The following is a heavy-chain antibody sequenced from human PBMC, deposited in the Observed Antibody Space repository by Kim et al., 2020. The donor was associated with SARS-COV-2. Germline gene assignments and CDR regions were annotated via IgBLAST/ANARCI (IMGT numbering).Heavy chain of an antibody. V-gene: IGHV4-39*07. Sequence: SETLSLTCTVSGGSISSSSYYWGWIRQPPGKGLEWIGSIYYSGSTYYNPSLKSRVTISVDTSKNQFSLKLSSVTAADTAVYYCARDATYYYDSSGSPGSWFDPWGQGTLVTVSS. CDR3: ARDATYYYDSSGSPGSWFDP. D-gene: IGHD3-22*01. CDR2: IYYSGST. J-gene: IGHJ5*02. CDR1: GGSISSSSYY.